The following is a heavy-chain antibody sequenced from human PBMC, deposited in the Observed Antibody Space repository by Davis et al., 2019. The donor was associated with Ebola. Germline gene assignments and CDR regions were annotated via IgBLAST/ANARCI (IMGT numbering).Heavy chain of an antibody. CDR1: GYTFTSYY. CDR3: ARGITMIVVVSWFDP. J-gene: IGHJ5*02. V-gene: IGHV1-46*01. CDR2: INPSGGST. D-gene: IGHD3-22*01. Sequence: AASVKVFCKASGYTFTSYYMHWVRQAPGQGLEWMGIINPSGGSTSYAQKFQGRVTMTRDTSTSTVYMELSSLRSEDTAVYYCARGITMIVVVSWFDPWGQGTLVTVSS.